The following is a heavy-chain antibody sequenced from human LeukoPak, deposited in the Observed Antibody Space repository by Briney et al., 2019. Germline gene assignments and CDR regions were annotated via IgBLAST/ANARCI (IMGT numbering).Heavy chain of an antibody. Sequence: GASVKVSCKASGDTFTSYYMHWVRQAPGQGLEWMGIINPSGGSTSYAQKFQGRVTMTRDTSTSTVYMELSSLRSEDTAVYYCAREGGCRGGSCSSTSNWFQPWGQGPLVTVSS. CDR2: INPSGGST. V-gene: IGHV1-46*01. CDR3: AREGGCRGGSCSSTSNWFQP. D-gene: IGHD2-15*01. CDR1: GDTFTSYY. J-gene: IGHJ5*02.